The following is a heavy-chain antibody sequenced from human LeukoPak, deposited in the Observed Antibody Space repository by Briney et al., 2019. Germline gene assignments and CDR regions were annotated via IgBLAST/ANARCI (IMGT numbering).Heavy chain of an antibody. CDR3: ARGDFRLEMSTTIAFDI. J-gene: IGHJ3*02. Sequence: GGSLRLSCAASGFTFSSYVMHWVRQAPGKGLEWVSDINGSGGRTYYADSVKGRFIISRDNSKSTLYLQMNSLTTEDTAVYYCARGDFRLEMSTTIAFDIWGLGTMVTVSS. D-gene: IGHD1-1*01. CDR1: GFTFSSYV. CDR2: INGSGGRT. V-gene: IGHV3-NL1*01.